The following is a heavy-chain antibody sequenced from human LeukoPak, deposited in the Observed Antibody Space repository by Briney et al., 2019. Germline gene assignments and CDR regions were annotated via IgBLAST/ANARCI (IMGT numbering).Heavy chain of an antibody. V-gene: IGHV3-7*01. CDR2: IKQDGSEK. J-gene: IGHJ4*02. Sequence: PGGSLRLSCAASGLTFSSYWMSWVRQAPGKGLEWVANIKQDGSEKYYVDSVKGRFTISRDNAKNSLYLQMNSLRAEDTAVYYCARNWGSDYWGQGTLVTVSS. D-gene: IGHD7-27*01. CDR1: GLTFSSYW. CDR3: ARNWGSDY.